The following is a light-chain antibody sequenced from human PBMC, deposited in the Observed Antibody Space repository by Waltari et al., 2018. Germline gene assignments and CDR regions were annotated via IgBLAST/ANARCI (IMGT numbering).Light chain of an antibody. J-gene: IGLJ7*01. Sequence: QSVLTQPPSVSAAPGQRVTISCSGGRSNIGNTYVSWYRKFPGTAPKLLSYEDSERPSGIPGRFSGSKSGTSATLDITGLQAGDEADYYCGTWDSSLSGAVFGGGTHLTVL. CDR2: EDS. V-gene: IGLV1-51*02. CDR1: RSNIGNTY. CDR3: GTWDSSLSGAV.